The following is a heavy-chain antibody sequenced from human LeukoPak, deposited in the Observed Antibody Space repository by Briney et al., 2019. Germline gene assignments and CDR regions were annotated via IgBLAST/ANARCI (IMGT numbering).Heavy chain of an antibody. V-gene: IGHV3-30-3*01. CDR3: ARAGHPLYYYYYYGMDV. Sequence: GGSLRLSCAASGFTFSSYAMHWVRQAPGKGLEWVAVISYDGSNKYYADSVKGRFTISRDNSKNTLYLQMNSLRAEDTAVYYCARAGHPLYYYYYYGMDVWGQGTTVTVSS. D-gene: IGHD7-27*01. J-gene: IGHJ6*02. CDR2: ISYDGSNK. CDR1: GFTFSSYA.